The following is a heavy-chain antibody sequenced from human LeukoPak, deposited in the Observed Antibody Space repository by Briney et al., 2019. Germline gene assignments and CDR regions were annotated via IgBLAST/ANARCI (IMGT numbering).Heavy chain of an antibody. CDR3: ARDGSGSYYNGYYYYGMDV. Sequence: GESLKISCKGSGYSFTSYWIGWVRQMPGKGLEWMGIIYPGDSDTRYSPSFQGQVTISADKSISTAYLQWSSLKASDTAMYYCARDGSGSYYNGYYYYGMDVWGQGTTVTVSS. CDR1: GYSFTSYW. CDR2: IYPGDSDT. J-gene: IGHJ6*02. D-gene: IGHD3-10*01. V-gene: IGHV5-51*01.